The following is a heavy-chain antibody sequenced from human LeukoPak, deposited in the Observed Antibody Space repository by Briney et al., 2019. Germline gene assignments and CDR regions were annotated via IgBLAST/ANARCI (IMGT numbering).Heavy chain of an antibody. CDR3: ARGLGYDYVWGSYRPYYYYYYMDV. V-gene: IGHV4-34*01. J-gene: IGHJ6*03. CDR2: INHSGST. CDR1: GGSFSGYY. D-gene: IGHD3-16*02. Sequence: PSETLSLTCAVYGGSFSGYYWSWIRQPPGKGLEWIGEINHSGSTNYNPSLKSRVTISVDTSTNQFSLTLSSVTAADTAVYYCARGLGYDYVWGSYRPYYYYYYMDVWGKGTTVTVSS.